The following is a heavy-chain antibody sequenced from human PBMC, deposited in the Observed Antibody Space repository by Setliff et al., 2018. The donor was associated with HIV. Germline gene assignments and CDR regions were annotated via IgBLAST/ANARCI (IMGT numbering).Heavy chain of an antibody. Sequence: SETWSLTCAVYGGSFSAYYWGWSRQSPEMGLEWIAEISNTGSTKYNPSLGSRVTISRATSKNQFSLRLRSLSAADTAVYYCARDTRYRFPFDSWGQGTLVTVSS. D-gene: IGHD2-2*02. V-gene: IGHV4-34*01. CDR1: GGSFSAYY. CDR2: ISNTGST. CDR3: ARDTRYRFPFDS. J-gene: IGHJ4*02.